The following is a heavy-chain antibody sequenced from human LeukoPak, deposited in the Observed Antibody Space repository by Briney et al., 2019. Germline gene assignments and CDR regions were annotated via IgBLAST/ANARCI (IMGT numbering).Heavy chain of an antibody. CDR2: MNPNSGGT. CDR3: ARWTADYYMDV. CDR1: GYTFTDHY. Sequence: ASVKVSSKASGYTFTDHYIHWVRQAPGQGLEWMGWMNPNSGGTKYAQKFQGRVTMTRDTSISTAYTELSSLRSDDTAVYYCARWTADYYMDVWGKGTTVTVSS. V-gene: IGHV1-2*02. J-gene: IGHJ6*03. D-gene: IGHD3/OR15-3a*01.